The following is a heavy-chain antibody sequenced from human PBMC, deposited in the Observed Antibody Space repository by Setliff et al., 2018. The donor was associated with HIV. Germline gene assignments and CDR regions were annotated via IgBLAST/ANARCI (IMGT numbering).Heavy chain of an antibody. D-gene: IGHD2-15*01. CDR3: VREMGSTHQAFDI. CDR2: INTDERYT. CDR1: GFAFSTYW. V-gene: IGHV3-74*01. J-gene: IGHJ3*02. Sequence: PGGSLRLSCAASGFAFSTYWMHWVRQAPGKGLVWVSRINTDERYTLYADSVKGRFTISRDNAKSTLYLQMSSLRAEDTAVYYCVREMGSTHQAFDIWGQGTMVTVSS.